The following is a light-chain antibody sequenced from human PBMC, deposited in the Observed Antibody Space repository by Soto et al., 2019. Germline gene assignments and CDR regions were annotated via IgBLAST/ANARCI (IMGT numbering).Light chain of an antibody. J-gene: IGKJ1*01. CDR3: MQALQTPRT. CDR2: LGS. CDR1: QSLLHRNGYTY. V-gene: IGKV2-28*01. Sequence: DIVMTQSPLSLPVTPGEPASISCRSSQSLLHRNGYTYLDWYLQKPGQSPQVLLYLGSNRASGVPDRCSGSGSGTDFTLKISRVEAEDVGVYFCMQALQTPRTFGQATKGEIK.